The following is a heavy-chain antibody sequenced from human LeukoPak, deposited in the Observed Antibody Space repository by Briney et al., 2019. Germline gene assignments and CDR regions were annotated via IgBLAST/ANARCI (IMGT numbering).Heavy chain of an antibody. Sequence: GGSLRLSCAASGFTFSSHAMGWVRQAPEKGLEWVSSITGSGGGTYYGDSVKGRFTISRDNSKNTLYLQMNSLRAEDTALYYCAKDGGGSLEWLPPMDVWGQGTTVTVSS. CDR1: GFTFSSHA. D-gene: IGHD3-3*01. CDR2: ITGSGGGT. CDR3: AKDGGGSLEWLPPMDV. J-gene: IGHJ6*02. V-gene: IGHV3-23*01.